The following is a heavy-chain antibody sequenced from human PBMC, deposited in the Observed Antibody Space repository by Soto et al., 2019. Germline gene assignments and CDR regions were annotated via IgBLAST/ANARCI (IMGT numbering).Heavy chain of an antibody. CDR1: GGSMSRYF. CDR3: ARGGSSSWYGFYFFDN. J-gene: IGHJ4*02. V-gene: IGHV4-59*12. D-gene: IGHD6-13*01. CDR2: ISDSGST. Sequence: SETLSLTCTVSGGSMSRYFWSWIRQPPGRGLEWIGYISDSGSTNYKTSLESRVTISVDTSKNQFSLKVSSVTAADTAVYYCARGGSSSWYGFYFFDNWGPGTLVTV.